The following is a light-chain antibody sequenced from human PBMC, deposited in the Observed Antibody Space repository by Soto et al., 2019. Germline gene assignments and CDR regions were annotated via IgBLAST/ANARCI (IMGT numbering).Light chain of an antibody. Sequence: EIGLTLSPGTLSLSPGERATLSCRASQSVASNYLAWYHQKPGQAPRLLIYGASTRATGIPARFSGSGSGTEFTLTINSLQSEDFAVYYCQQYNNRPRTFGQGTKVDIK. CDR1: QSVASNY. CDR3: QQYNNRPRT. J-gene: IGKJ1*01. V-gene: IGKV3-15*01. CDR2: GAS.